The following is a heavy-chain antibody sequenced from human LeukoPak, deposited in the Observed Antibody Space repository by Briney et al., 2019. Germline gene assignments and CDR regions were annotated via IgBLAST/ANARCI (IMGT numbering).Heavy chain of an antibody. CDR3: ARDRPGSYWYFDL. D-gene: IGHD3-10*01. CDR2: IYYLGST. Sequence: SETLSLTCTVSGGSISSYYWSWIRQPPGKGLEWVGHIYYLGSTNYNPSLKSRVTISIDTSRNYFSLKLNSVIAADTAVYYCARDRPGSYWYFDLWGRGTLVTVSS. V-gene: IGHV4-59*01. CDR1: GGSISSYY. J-gene: IGHJ2*01.